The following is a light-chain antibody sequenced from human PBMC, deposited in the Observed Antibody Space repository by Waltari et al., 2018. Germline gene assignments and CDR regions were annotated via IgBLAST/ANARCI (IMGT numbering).Light chain of an antibody. CDR1: SSDVGGYNY. CDR3: SSYTSRSTWV. Sequence: QSALTQPASVSGSPGQSITISCAGTSSDVGGYNYVSWYQQHPGKAPKHIIYDVSNRPSGVSSRCSGSKSGNPASLTISGLQAEDEADYYCSSYTSRSTWVFGGGTKLTVL. V-gene: IGLV2-14*03. CDR2: DVS. J-gene: IGLJ3*02.